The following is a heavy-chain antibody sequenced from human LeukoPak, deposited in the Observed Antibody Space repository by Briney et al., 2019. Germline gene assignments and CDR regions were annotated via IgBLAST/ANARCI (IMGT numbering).Heavy chain of an antibody. D-gene: IGHD5-18*01. CDR1: GFTFGDYY. CDR3: ARDKLIRSGYWGSRVDTDY. V-gene: IGHV3-11*04. CDR2: ISSSGSII. Sequence: GGSLRPSCAASGFTFGDYYMSWIRQAPGKGREWVSYISSSGSIINYADSVKGRFTISRDNAKNSLYLQMNSLRAEDTAVYYCARDKLIRSGYWGSRVDTDYWGQGTLVTVSS. J-gene: IGHJ4*02.